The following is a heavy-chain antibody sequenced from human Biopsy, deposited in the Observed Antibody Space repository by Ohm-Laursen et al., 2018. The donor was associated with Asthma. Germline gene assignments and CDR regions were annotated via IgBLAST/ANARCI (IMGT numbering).Heavy chain of an antibody. D-gene: IGHD1-1*01. CDR3: ARHWSGNGWHDTYSWFDP. Sequence: SETLSLTCSVSGASVSTPNYWAWIRQPPGKRLEWVGSVYYTGNTYYNQSLKSRLSLSVDTSRSQFSLRLRSVTAADTAVYYRARHWSGNGWHDTYSWFDPWGQGSQVTVSS. V-gene: IGHV4-38-2*02. J-gene: IGHJ5*01. CDR2: VYYTGNT. CDR1: GASVSTPNY.